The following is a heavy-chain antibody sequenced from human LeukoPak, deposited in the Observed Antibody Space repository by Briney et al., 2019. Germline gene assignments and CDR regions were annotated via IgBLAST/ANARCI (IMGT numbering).Heavy chain of an antibody. CDR1: GFTVSSNY. D-gene: IGHD1/OR15-1a*01. Sequence: GGSLRLSCAASGFTVSSNYMTWVRQAPGKGLEWVSLIYSGGGTYYADSVKGRFTISRDNSKNTLYLQMNSLRAEDTAVYYCARGITGTNNWFDPWGQGTLVTVSS. CDR3: ARGITGTNNWFDP. V-gene: IGHV3-66*02. J-gene: IGHJ5*02. CDR2: IYSGGGT.